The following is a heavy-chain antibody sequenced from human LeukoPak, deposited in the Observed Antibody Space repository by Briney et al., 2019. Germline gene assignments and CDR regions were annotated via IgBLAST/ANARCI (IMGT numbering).Heavy chain of an antibody. CDR1: GYTLTELS. CDR3: ASLTTVTTGEDY. Sequence: ASVKVSCKVSGYTLTELSMHWVRQAPGKGLEWMGGFDPEDGETIYAQKFQGRVTMTRDTSTSTVYMELSSLRSEDTAVYYCASLTTVTTGEDYWGQGTLVTVSS. J-gene: IGHJ4*02. CDR2: FDPEDGET. D-gene: IGHD4-17*01. V-gene: IGHV1-24*01.